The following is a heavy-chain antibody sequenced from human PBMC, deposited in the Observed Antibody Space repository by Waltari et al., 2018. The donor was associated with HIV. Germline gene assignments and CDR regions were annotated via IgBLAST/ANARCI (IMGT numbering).Heavy chain of an antibody. D-gene: IGHD3-9*01. V-gene: IGHV3-33*01. CDR3: ARDTLSGGDAFDI. CDR2: IWYYVSNK. J-gene: IGHJ3*02. Sequence: QVQLVESGGGVVQPGRSLRLSCAASGFTFSSYGMHWVRQAPGKGLGGVAVIWYYVSNKYYSDSVKGRFTISRDNSKDTLYLQMNSLRAEDTAVYYCARDTLSGGDAFDIWGQGTMVTVSS. CDR1: GFTFSSYG.